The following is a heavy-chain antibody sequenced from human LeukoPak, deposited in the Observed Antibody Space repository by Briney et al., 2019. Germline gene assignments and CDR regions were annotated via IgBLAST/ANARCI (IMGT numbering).Heavy chain of an antibody. CDR1: RFSFSNYW. CDR2: VKGDGSNP. CDR3: ARDIVSGSGSLDY. V-gene: IGHV3-74*01. J-gene: IGHJ4*02. D-gene: IGHD3-10*01. Sequence: PGGSLRLSCAASRFSFSNYWMRWVRQAPGKGLVWVSRVKGDGSNPSYADSVKGRFTISRDNAENMLYLQMNTLGAEDTAVYYCARDIVSGSGSLDYWGQGTLVTVS.